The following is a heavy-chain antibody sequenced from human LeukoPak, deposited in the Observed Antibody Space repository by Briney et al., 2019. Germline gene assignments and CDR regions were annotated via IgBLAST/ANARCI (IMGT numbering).Heavy chain of an antibody. CDR2: IYYSGST. J-gene: IGHJ6*03. Sequence: SETLSLTCTVSGGSISSYYWSWIRQPPGKGLEWIGYIYYSGSTNYNPSLKSRVTISVDTSKNQFSLKLSSVTAADTAVYYCARRTKYNMVPGVIITPYYYYYMDVRGKGTTVTVSS. V-gene: IGHV4-59*08. CDR1: GGSISSYY. CDR3: ARRTKYNMVPGVIITPYYYYYMDV. D-gene: IGHD3-10*01.